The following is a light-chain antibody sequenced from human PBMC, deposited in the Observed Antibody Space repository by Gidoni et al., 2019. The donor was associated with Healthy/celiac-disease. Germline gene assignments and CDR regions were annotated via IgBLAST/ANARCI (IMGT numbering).Light chain of an antibody. CDR1: QSIISY. J-gene: IGKJ4*01. V-gene: IGKV1-39*01. CDR2: DAS. CDR3: QQSYSTPLT. Sequence: DSQMTQSPSSLSASVGDRVTITCRASQSIISYLNWYQQKPGKAPKLLIYDASSLQSGVPSRFSGSGSGTDFTFTISSLQPEDFATYYCQQSYSTPLTFGGGTKLEIK.